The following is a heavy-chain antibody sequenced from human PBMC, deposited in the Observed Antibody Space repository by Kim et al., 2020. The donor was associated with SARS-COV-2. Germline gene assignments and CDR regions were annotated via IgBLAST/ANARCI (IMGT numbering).Heavy chain of an antibody. J-gene: IGHJ5*02. D-gene: IGHD6-13*01. CDR3: ARIRRAAAGHGGNWFDP. V-gene: IGHV5-51*01. CDR1: GYSFTSYW. Sequence: GESLKISCKGSGYSFTSYWIGWVRQMPGKGLEWMGIIYPGDSDTRYSPSFQGQVTISADKSISTAYLQWSSLKASDTAMYYCARIRRAAAGHGGNWFDPWGQGTLVTVSS. CDR2: IYPGDSDT.